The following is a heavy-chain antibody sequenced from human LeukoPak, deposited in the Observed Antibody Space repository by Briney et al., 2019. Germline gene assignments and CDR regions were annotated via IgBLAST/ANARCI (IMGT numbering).Heavy chain of an antibody. Sequence: NPGGSLRLSCAASGFTFSSYAMSWVRQAPGKGLEWVSAIRGSGGGTFYADSVKGRFTISRDNSKNTLYLQMNSLRAEDTAVYYCAKEFIPESSGFDAFDVWGQGTMVTVSS. CDR1: GFTFSSYA. CDR2: IRGSGGGT. J-gene: IGHJ3*01. V-gene: IGHV3-23*01. CDR3: AKEFIPESSGFDAFDV. D-gene: IGHD3-22*01.